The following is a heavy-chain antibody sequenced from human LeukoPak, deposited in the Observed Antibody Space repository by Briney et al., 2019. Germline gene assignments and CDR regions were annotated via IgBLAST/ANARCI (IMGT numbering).Heavy chain of an antibody. V-gene: IGHV3-66*02. CDR1: GFTVSSNY. CDR2: IYSGGST. D-gene: IGHD2-15*01. CDR3: ARDGGGGRKSDAFDI. J-gene: IGHJ3*02. Sequence: GGSLRLSCAASGFTVSSNYMSWVRQAPGKGLEWVSVIYSGGSTYYADSVKGRFTISRDNSKNTLYLQMNSLRAEDTAVYYCARDGGGGRKSDAFDIWGQGTMVIVSS.